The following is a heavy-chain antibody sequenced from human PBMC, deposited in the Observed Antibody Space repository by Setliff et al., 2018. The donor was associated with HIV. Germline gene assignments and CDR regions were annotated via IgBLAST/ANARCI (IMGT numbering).Heavy chain of an antibody. CDR2: IYYSGST. CDR1: GDSISSGDYY. CDR3: ARVFVDTAVLRVLEYYFDS. V-gene: IGHV4-30-4*08. Sequence: SETLSLTCTVSGDSISSGDYYWSWIRQPPGKGLEWIGNIYYSGSTYYNPSLKSRVTISVDTSKNRFSLRMRSVTAADTAVYYCARVFVDTAVLRVLEYYFDSWGRGTLVTVSS. J-gene: IGHJ4*02. D-gene: IGHD5-18*01.